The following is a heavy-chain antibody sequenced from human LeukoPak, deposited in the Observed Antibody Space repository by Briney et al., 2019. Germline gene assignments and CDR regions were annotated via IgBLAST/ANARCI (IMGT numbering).Heavy chain of an antibody. CDR2: INPSGGST. D-gene: IGHD3-22*01. CDR3: ARVSGDSTGYYYLRDY. V-gene: IGHV1-46*01. CDR1: GYTFTSYY. Sequence: ASVKVSCKASGYTFTSYYMHWVRQAPGQGLEWMGIINPSGGSTSYAQKFQGRVTMTRDTSTSTVYMELSSLRSEDTAVYYCARVSGDSTGYYYLRDYWGQGTLVTVSS. J-gene: IGHJ4*02.